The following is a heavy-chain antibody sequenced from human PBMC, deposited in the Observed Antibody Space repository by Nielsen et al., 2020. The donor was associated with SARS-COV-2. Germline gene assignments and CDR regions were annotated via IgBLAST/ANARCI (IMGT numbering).Heavy chain of an antibody. V-gene: IGHV3-7*03. CDR1: GFTLRNYW. CDR3: AKVSSGWDRFDY. D-gene: IGHD6-19*01. CDR2: IEEDGSEK. Sequence: GESLKISCAASGFTLRNYWMNWVRQAPGKGLEWVANIEEDGSEKFYLDSVKGRFTISRDNAKNSLYLQMNSLRAEDTALYYCAKVSSGWDRFDYWGQGTLVTVSS. J-gene: IGHJ4*02.